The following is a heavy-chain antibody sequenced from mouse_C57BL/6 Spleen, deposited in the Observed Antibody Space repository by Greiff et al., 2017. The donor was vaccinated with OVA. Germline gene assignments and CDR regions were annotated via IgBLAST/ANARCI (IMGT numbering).Heavy chain of an antibody. D-gene: IGHD2-5*01. Sequence: VKLMESDAELVKPGASVKISCKVSGYTFTDHTIHWMKQRPEQGLEWIGYIYPRDGSTKYNEKFKGKATLTADKSSSTAYMQLNSLTSEDSAVYFCAIAYYSNYYFDYWGQGTTLTVSS. V-gene: IGHV1-78*01. J-gene: IGHJ2*01. CDR1: GYTFTDHT. CDR2: IYPRDGST. CDR3: AIAYYSNYYFDY.